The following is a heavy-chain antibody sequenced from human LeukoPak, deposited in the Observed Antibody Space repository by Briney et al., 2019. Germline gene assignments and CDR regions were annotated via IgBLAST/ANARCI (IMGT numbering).Heavy chain of an antibody. J-gene: IGHJ4*02. D-gene: IGHD1-1*01. CDR3: PRETTSGC. CDR1: GFFFSGYS. Sequence: GGSLRLSCAAPGFFFSGYSMNWVRQPPGQGLEWISYISRGSHTIYYADSVRGRFTISRDDAKNALYLQMNSLRAEDTGIYYCPRETTSGCWGQGTLVTVSS. V-gene: IGHV3-48*04. CDR2: ISRGSHTI.